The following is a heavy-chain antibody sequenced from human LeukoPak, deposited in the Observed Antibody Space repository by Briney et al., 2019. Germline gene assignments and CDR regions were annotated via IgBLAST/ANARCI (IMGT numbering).Heavy chain of an antibody. Sequence: SETLSLTCTVSGDSISSSSYYWGWIRQPPGKELEWIGSFYYSGSTYYNPSLNSRVTISVDTSKNQFSLKLSSVTAADTAVYYCARDYLGGNPDAFDIWGQGTMVTVSS. CDR1: GDSISSSSYY. V-gene: IGHV4-39*07. CDR2: FYYSGST. D-gene: IGHD4-23*01. CDR3: ARDYLGGNPDAFDI. J-gene: IGHJ3*02.